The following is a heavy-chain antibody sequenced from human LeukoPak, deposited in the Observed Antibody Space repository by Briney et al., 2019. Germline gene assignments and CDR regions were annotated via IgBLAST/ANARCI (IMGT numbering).Heavy chain of an antibody. D-gene: IGHD2-2*01. CDR3: AKLSCSSTSCYADY. V-gene: IGHV3-23*01. J-gene: IGHJ4*02. CDR2: ISGSGGST. Sequence: GGSLRLSCAPSGFTFSSYAMNWVRQAPGKGLEWVSAISGSGGSTYYADSVKGRFTISRDNSKNTLYLQMNSLRAEDTAVYYCAKLSCSSTSCYADYWGQGTLSPSPQ. CDR1: GFTFSSYA.